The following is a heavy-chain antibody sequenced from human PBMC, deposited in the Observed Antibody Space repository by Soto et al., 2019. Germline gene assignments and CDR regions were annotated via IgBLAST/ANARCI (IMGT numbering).Heavy chain of an antibody. J-gene: IGHJ6*02. V-gene: IGHV1-69*13. CDR2: IIPIFGTA. CDR1: GGTFSSYA. Sequence: SVKVSCKASGGTFSSYAISWVRQAPGQGLEWMGGIIPIFGTANYAQKFQGRVTITADESTSTAYMELSNLRSEDTAVYYCASLYYYALDVWGQGTTVTVSS. D-gene: IGHD3-10*01. CDR3: ASLYYYALDV.